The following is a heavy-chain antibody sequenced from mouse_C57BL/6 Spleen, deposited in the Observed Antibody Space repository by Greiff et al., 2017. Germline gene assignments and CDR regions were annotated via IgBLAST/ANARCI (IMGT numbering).Heavy chain of an antibody. Sequence: EVKLMESGGGFVQPGASLKLSCAASGFTFSDYYMYWVRQTPEKRLEWVAYISNGGGSTCYPHTVKGRFTFSRDNANNTLYLQLSRLKSEDTSMYYCARALYDGSYGWFAYWGQGTMVTVSA. CDR3: ARALYDGSYGWFAY. V-gene: IGHV5-12*01. D-gene: IGHD2-1*01. J-gene: IGHJ3*01. CDR2: ISNGGGST. CDR1: GFTFSDYY.